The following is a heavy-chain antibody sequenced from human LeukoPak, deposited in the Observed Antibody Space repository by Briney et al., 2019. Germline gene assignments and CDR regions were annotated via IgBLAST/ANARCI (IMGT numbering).Heavy chain of an antibody. V-gene: IGHV3-23*01. CDR1: GFTFNTYA. J-gene: IGHJ5*02. Sequence: GGSLRLSCAASGFTFNTYAMSWVRQAPGKGLEWVSSISGSGGSTYYADSVKGRFTISRDNSNNTLYLQINSLRAEDTAVYYCAKTPSLWWFDLWGQGTLVTVSS. CDR3: AKTPSLWWFDL. D-gene: IGHD3-16*02. CDR2: ISGSGGST.